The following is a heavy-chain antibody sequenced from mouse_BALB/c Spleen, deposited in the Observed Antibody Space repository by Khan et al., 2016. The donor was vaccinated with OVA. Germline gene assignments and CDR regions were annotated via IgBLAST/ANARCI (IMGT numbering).Heavy chain of an antibody. Sequence: QVQLQQSGAELAKPGASVKMSCKASGYTFTTYWMHWVKQRPGQGLEWIGYINPTSGFPDYNQKFKDKDTLTADKSSSTAYMQLRSLTSDDSAVYYCARDRIDYWGQGTTLTVSS. V-gene: IGHV1-7*01. CDR2: INPTSGFP. CDR1: GYTFTTYW. CDR3: ARDRIDY. J-gene: IGHJ2*01.